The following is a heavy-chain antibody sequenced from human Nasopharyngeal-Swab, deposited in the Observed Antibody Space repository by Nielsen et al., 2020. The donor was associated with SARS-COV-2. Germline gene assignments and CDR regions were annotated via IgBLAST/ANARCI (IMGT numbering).Heavy chain of an antibody. D-gene: IGHD5-18*01. V-gene: IGHV4-39*07. J-gene: IGHJ6*03. CDR3: ARGYSYGSYYYYYMDV. CDR1: GGSISSSSYY. CDR2: IYYSGRT. Sequence: SETLSLTCIVSGGSISSSSYYWGWIRQPPGKGLEWIGSIYYSGRTNYNPSLKSRVTISVDTSKNQFSLKLSSVTAADTAVYYCARGYSYGSYYYYYMDVWGKGTTVTVSS.